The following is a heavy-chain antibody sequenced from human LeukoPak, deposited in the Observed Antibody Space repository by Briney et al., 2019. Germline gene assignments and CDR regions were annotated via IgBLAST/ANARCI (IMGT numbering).Heavy chain of an antibody. CDR2: IYPDGSDT. Sequence: GESLKISCKGSGYSFTSYWIGWVRQMPGKGLEWMGIIYPDGSDTKYGPSFQGQVTISADKSISTAYLQWSSLKASDTAMYYCARHPAKDDAFDIWGQGTMVTVSS. V-gene: IGHV5-51*01. CDR1: GYSFTSYW. CDR3: ARHPAKDDAFDI. J-gene: IGHJ3*02.